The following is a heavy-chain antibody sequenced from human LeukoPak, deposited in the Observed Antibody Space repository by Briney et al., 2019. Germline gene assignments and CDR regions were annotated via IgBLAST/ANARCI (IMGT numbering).Heavy chain of an antibody. D-gene: IGHD6-19*01. V-gene: IGHV3-33*06. Sequence: GGSLRLSCAASGFTFTTYGMHWVRQAPGKGLEWVAVIWYDGSNKYYADSVKGRFTISRDNYKNTMYLQMNSLRAEDSAVYYCAKEASSGWYYFDYWGQGTLVTVSS. J-gene: IGHJ4*02. CDR3: AKEASSGWYYFDY. CDR2: IWYDGSNK. CDR1: GFTFTTYG.